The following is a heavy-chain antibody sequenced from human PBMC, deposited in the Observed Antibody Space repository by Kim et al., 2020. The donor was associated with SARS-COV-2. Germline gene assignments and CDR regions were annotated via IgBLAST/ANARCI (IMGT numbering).Heavy chain of an antibody. D-gene: IGHD3-9*01. V-gene: IGHV4-59*01. CDR1: GGSISSYY. Sequence: SETLSLTCTVSGGSISSYYWSWIRQPPGKGLEWIGYIYYSGSTNYNPSLKSRVTISVDTSKNQFSLKLSSVTAADTAVYYCARVRRYFDWLGGGMDVWGQGTTVTVSS. J-gene: IGHJ6*02. CDR2: IYYSGST. CDR3: ARVRRYFDWLGGGMDV.